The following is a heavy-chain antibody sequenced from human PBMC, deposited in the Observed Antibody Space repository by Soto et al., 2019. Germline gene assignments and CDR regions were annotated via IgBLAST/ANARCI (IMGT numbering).Heavy chain of an antibody. CDR2: ISGSGVST. CDR3: ADLARSDCYSRADC. CDR1: GFTFSNYA. J-gene: IGHJ4*02. D-gene: IGHD2-21*02. Sequence: EVQLLESGGGLVQPGGSLRLSCAASGFTFSNYAMSWVRQAPGKGLEWVSGISGSGVSTYYADSVKGRFTISRDNSKNSLYLQMNGVRAEDTAVDYCADLARSDCYSRADCWGQGTLVTVSS. V-gene: IGHV3-23*01.